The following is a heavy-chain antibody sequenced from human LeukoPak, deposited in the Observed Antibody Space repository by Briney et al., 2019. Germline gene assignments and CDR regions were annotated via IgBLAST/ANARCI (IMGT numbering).Heavy chain of an antibody. CDR3: AKDRSSWGASDF. CDR1: RFTFDEYG. V-gene: IGHV3-20*04. Sequence: GGSLRLSCAASRFTFDEYGMSWVRQTAGKGLEWVSGINWNGRSIGYADSVKGRFTVSRDNSKNTLYLQMNSLRVEDTAVYYCAKDRSSWGASDFWGQGTMVTVSS. CDR2: INWNGRSI. D-gene: IGHD3-3*01. J-gene: IGHJ3*01.